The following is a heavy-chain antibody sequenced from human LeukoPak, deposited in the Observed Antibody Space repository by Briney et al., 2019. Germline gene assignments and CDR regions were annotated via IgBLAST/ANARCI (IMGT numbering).Heavy chain of an antibody. CDR3: ARDSGYSSNNWFDP. V-gene: IGHV3-30-3*01. CDR2: ISYDGSNK. CDR1: GFTFSSYA. D-gene: IGHD6-19*01. Sequence: GRSLRLSCAASGFTFSSYAMHWVRQAPGKGLEWVAVISYDGSNKYYADSVKGRFTISRDNSKNTLYLQMNSLRAEDTAVYYCARDSGYSSNNWFDPWGQGTLVTVSS. J-gene: IGHJ5*02.